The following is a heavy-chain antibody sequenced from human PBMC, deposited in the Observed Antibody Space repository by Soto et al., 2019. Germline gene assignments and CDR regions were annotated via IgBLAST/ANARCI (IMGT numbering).Heavy chain of an antibody. CDR3: ARFSYDSSGYHYGMDG. CDR1: GFPFSSYD. Sequence: GSLRLSCAASGFPFSSYDMHWVRQATGKGLEWVSAIGTAVDPYYPGSVKGRFTISRENAKNSLYLQMNSLRAGDTAVYYCARFSYDSSGYHYGMDGWGQGNTVTVS. V-gene: IGHV3-13*05. CDR2: IGTAVDP. D-gene: IGHD3-22*01. J-gene: IGHJ6*02.